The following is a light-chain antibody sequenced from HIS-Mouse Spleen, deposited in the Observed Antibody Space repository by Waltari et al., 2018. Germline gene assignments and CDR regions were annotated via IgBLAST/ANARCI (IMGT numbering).Light chain of an antibody. CDR2: EDS. CDR3: YSTDSSGNHRV. CDR1: SLPKKY. Sequence: SYELTQPPSVSVSPGQTARITCYGDSLPKKYASWYQQKSGQAPVLVIYEDSKRPSGIPERFSGSSSGTMATLTISGAQVEDEADYYCYSTDSSGNHRVFGGGTKLTVL. J-gene: IGLJ2*01. V-gene: IGLV3-10*01.